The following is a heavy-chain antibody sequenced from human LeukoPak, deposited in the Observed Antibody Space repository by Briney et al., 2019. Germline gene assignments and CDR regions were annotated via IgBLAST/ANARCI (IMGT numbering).Heavy chain of an antibody. V-gene: IGHV1-69*04. CDR1: GGTFSSYA. CDR3: AREGWNFNNWFDP. J-gene: IGHJ5*02. CDR2: IIPILGIA. D-gene: IGHD1-1*01. Sequence: EASVKVSCKASGGTFSSYAISWVRQAPGQGLEWMGRIIPILGIASYAQKFQGRVTITADKSTSTAYMELSSLRSEDTAVYYCAREGWNFNNWFDPWGQGTLVTVSS.